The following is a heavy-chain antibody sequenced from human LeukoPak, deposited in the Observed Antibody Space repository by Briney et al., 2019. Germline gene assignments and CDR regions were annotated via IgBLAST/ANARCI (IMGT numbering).Heavy chain of an antibody. V-gene: IGHV4-39*01. Sequence: SQTLSLTCTVSGGSISSSSYYSGWIRQPPGKGLEWIGSIYYSGSTYYNPSLKSRVTISVDTSKNQFSLKLSSVTAADTAVYYCAREYYDSSGYPHYYFDYWGQGTLVSVSS. CDR2: IYYSGST. D-gene: IGHD3-22*01. CDR1: GGSISSSSYY. J-gene: IGHJ4*02. CDR3: AREYYDSSGYPHYYFDY.